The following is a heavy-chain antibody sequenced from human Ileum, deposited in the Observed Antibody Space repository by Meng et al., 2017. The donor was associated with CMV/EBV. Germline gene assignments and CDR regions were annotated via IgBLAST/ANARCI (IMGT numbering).Heavy chain of an antibody. D-gene: IGHD3-22*01. Sequence: SGFPLNSYGIHWVRQLPGKGLEWVAVLWYDGSRKYFADSVQGRFSISRDDSKNTVYLQMNSLRAEDTAVYYCARDNDGSSHYSQFDYWGQGTLVTVSS. J-gene: IGHJ4*02. V-gene: IGHV3-33*01. CDR1: GFPLNSYG. CDR3: ARDNDGSSHYSQFDY. CDR2: LWYDGSRK.